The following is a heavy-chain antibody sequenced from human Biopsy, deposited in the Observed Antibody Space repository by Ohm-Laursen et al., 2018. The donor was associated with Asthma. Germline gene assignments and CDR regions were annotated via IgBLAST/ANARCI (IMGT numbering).Heavy chain of an antibody. V-gene: IGHV1-69*04. D-gene: IGHD3-22*01. CDR3: ARSYDTDSYPVLVLDY. Sequence: SSVKVSCKVSGGSFSNFALSWVRQAPGHGLEWMGTILTKFDITSYAEKFQGRVTITADKFTSTTYMELSRLRSEDTAVYYCARSYDTDSYPVLVLDYWGQGTLVTVSS. CDR2: ILTKFDIT. CDR1: GGSFSNFA. J-gene: IGHJ4*02.